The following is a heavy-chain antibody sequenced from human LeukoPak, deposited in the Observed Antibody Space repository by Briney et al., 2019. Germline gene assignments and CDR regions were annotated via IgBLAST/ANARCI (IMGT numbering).Heavy chain of an antibody. Sequence: GGSLRLSCTASGFSFSSYGMHWVRQAPGKGLEWVAVISYDGSNKYYADSVKGRFTISRDNSKNTLYLQMNSLRAEDTAVYYCARDRVIAAAGTTELFGYWGQGTLVTVSS. V-gene: IGHV3-30*03. CDR1: GFSFSSYG. J-gene: IGHJ4*02. CDR2: ISYDGSNK. CDR3: ARDRVIAAAGTTELFGY. D-gene: IGHD6-13*01.